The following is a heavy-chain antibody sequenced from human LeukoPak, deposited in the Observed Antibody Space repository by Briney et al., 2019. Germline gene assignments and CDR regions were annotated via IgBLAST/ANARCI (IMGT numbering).Heavy chain of an antibody. D-gene: IGHD6-13*01. V-gene: IGHV1-18*01. CDR1: GYSFIKFG. J-gene: IGHJ4*02. CDR2: ISAYNGNT. Sequence: AASVKVSCKAPGYSFIKFGISWVRQAPGQGLEWMGWISAYNGNTNYAQKLQGRVTMTTDTSTSTAYMDLRSLRSDDTAVYYCARDSPHSSNSLGFDYWGQGTLVTVSS. CDR3: ARDSPHSSNSLGFDY.